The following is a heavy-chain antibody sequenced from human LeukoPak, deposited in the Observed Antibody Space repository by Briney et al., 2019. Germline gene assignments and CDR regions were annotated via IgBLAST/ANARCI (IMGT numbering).Heavy chain of an antibody. Sequence: ASVKVSCKASGGTFSSYAISWVRQAPGQGLEWMGGIIPIFGTANYAQKFQGRVTITADESTSTAYMELGSLRSEDTAVYYCASGGSGYSYGIDYWGQGTLVTVSS. CDR2: IIPIFGTA. V-gene: IGHV1-69*13. J-gene: IGHJ4*02. CDR3: ASGGSGYSYGIDY. D-gene: IGHD5-18*01. CDR1: GGTFSSYA.